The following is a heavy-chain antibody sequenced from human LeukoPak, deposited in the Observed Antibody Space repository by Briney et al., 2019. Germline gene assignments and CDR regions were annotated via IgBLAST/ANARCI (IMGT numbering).Heavy chain of an antibody. CDR1: GFTFSIYG. D-gene: IGHD2-2*01. CDR2: ILHDGSNK. CDR3: AKVGHSSSWNYFYYGMDV. Sequence: GGSLRLSCAAFGFTFSIYGMYWVRQAPGKGLEWVAVILHDGSNKYYGESVKGRFTISRDNSKNTLFLYMSSLRADDTGVYYCAKVGHSSSWNYFYYGMDVWGQGTTVTVSS. J-gene: IGHJ6*02. V-gene: IGHV3-30*18.